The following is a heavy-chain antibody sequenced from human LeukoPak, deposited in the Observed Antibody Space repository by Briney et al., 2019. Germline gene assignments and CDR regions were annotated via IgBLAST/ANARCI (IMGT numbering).Heavy chain of an antibody. CDR1: GFNVSSSY. D-gene: IGHD2/OR15-2a*01. Sequence: QPGGSLRLSCAASGFNVSSSYMKWARQAPGKGLEWVSDIYTGGSKYYADSLQGRSTISRDNSKNTLYLQMNSLRAEDTAVYYCARDANKKNYFDCWGQGTLVTVSS. CDR3: ARDANKKNYFDC. V-gene: IGHV3-53*01. J-gene: IGHJ4*02. CDR2: IYTGGSK.